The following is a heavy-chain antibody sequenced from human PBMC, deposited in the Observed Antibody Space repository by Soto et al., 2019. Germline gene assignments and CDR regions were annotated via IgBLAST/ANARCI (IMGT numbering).Heavy chain of an antibody. CDR3: ARRGVRGVWFDY. CDR2: IYYSGSS. Sequence: QLQLQESGPGLVKPSETLSLTCTVSGGSISSSSYYWGWIRQPPGKGLEWIGSIYYSGSSYYNPSFESRVTMAVDTAKHQFALGLSCVTAADTAVYYGARRGVRGVWFDYWGQGTLVTVSS. V-gene: IGHV4-39*01. J-gene: IGHJ4*02. D-gene: IGHD3-10*01. CDR1: GGSISSSSYY.